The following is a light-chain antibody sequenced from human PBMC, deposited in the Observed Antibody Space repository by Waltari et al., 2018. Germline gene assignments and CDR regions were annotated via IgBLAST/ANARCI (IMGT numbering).Light chain of an antibody. V-gene: IGLV2-11*01. Sequence: QSALTQPPSVSGSPGQSVTISCTGTSTDVGGYNPVTWYLHHPGNAPKLIIYDVSERPSGVPDRFSGSKSGNTASLTISGLQADDEADYFCCSYAGSYTYWVFGGGTTLTVL. CDR1: STDVGGYNP. J-gene: IGLJ3*02. CDR3: CSYAGSYTYWV. CDR2: DVS.